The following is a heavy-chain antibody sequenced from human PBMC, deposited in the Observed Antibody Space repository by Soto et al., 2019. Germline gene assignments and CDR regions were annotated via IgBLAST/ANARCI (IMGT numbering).Heavy chain of an antibody. CDR2: ISSDGSDK. J-gene: IGHJ5*02. Sequence: GGSLRLSCAASGFIFSDYGMHWVRQAPGKGLEWMAIISSDGSDKYYADSVKGRFTISRDNSKNTLYLQMNSLRAEDTAVYYCAKNHLPQSYYDLPWLDPWGQGTLVTVS. V-gene: IGHV3-30*18. CDR1: GFIFSDYG. CDR3: AKNHLPQSYYDLPWLDP. D-gene: IGHD3-3*01.